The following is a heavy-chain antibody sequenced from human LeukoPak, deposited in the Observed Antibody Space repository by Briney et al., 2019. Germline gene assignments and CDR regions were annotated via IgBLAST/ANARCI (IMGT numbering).Heavy chain of an antibody. J-gene: IGHJ4*02. CDR1: GDSVSNNIAT. D-gene: IGHD3-3*01. CDR3: ARETSFRYYDFWSGWDY. V-gene: IGHV6-1*01. Sequence: SQTLSLTCAISGDSVSNNIATWNWVRQSPSRGLEWLGRTYYRSRWGNDYAISVKSRITINPDTSRNQFSLQLNSVTPEDTAVYYCARETSFRYYDFWSGWDYWGQGTLVTVSS. CDR2: TYYRSRWGN.